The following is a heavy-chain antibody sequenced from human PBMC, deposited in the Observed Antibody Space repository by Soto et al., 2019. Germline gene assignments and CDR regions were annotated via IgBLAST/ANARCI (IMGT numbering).Heavy chain of an antibody. V-gene: IGHV5-51*01. CDR1: GYRFTTYW. Sequence: PGESLKISCHASGYRFTTYWIGWVRQMPGKGLEWMGIFYPGDSDSTYSPSFQGQVTISGDKSISAAYLQWSSLKASDTAIYYCARGGKGGSNFYGLDVWGQGTTVTVSS. D-gene: IGHD1-26*01. J-gene: IGHJ6*02. CDR2: FYPGDSDS. CDR3: ARGGKGGSNFYGLDV.